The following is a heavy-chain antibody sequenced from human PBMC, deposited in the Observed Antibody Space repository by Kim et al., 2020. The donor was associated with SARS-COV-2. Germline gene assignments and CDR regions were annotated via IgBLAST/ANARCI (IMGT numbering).Heavy chain of an antibody. CDR3: ARGFPPDCSGDNCYVA. D-gene: IGHD2-15*01. CDR1: GGSFSGYH. J-gene: IGHJ5*01. Sequence: SETLSLTCAVYGGSFSGYHWSWIRQTPGKGLEWIGEINQSGSAYYNPSLSSRLTISVDTSKNQFSLRLRSVTAADTSVYYCARGFPPDCSGDNCYVAWG. CDR2: INQSGSA. V-gene: IGHV4-34*01.